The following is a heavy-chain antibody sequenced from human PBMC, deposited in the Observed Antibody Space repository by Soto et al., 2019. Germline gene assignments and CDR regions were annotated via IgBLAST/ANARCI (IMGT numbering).Heavy chain of an antibody. D-gene: IGHD2-2*01. J-gene: IGHJ3*02. V-gene: IGHV3-33*01. CDR3: ASSLAQLPRI. CDR2: IWYDGSNK. Sequence: HPGGSLRLSCAASGFTFSSYGMHWVRQAPGKGLEWVAVIWYDGSNKYYADSVKGRFTISRYNSKNTLYLQMNSLRAEDTAVYYCASSLAQLPRIWGQGTMVTVSS. CDR1: GFTFSSYG.